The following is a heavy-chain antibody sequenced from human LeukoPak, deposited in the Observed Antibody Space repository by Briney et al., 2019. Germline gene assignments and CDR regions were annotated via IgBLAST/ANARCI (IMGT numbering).Heavy chain of an antibody. CDR1: GGTFISYA. J-gene: IGHJ4*02. CDR2: IIPIFGTA. CDR3: ATSGSHGGYDY. Sequence: AVKVSCKASGGTFISYAISWVRQAPGQGLEWMGGIIPIFGTANYAQKFQGRVTITTDESTSTAYMELSSLRSEDTAVYYCATSGSHGGYDYWGQGTLVTVSS. D-gene: IGHD3-10*01. V-gene: IGHV1-69*05.